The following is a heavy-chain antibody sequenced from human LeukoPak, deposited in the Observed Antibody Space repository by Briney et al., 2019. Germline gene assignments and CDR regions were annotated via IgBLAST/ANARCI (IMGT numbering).Heavy chain of an antibody. V-gene: IGHV4-59*01. CDR2: IYYSGST. J-gene: IGHJ5*02. CDR3: AAGFSDCSGGSCYSDWFDP. D-gene: IGHD2-15*01. Sequence: SETLSLTCTVSGGSISSYYWSWIRQPPGKGLEWIGYIYYSGSTNYNPSLKSRVTISADTSKNQFSLKLSSVTAADTAVYYCAAGFSDCSGGSCYSDWFDPWGQGTLVTVSS. CDR1: GGSISSYY.